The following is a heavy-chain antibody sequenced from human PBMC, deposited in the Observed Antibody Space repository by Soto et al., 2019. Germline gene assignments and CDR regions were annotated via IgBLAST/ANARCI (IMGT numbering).Heavy chain of an antibody. Sequence: GGSLRLSCAASGFTFSSYSMNWVRQAPGKGLEWVAVISYDGSNKYYADSVKGRFTISRDNSKNTLYLQMNSLRAEDTAVYYCAKGSSGSYTLLNWGQGTLVTVSS. CDR2: ISYDGSNK. CDR3: AKGSSGSYTLLN. V-gene: IGHV3-30*18. D-gene: IGHD1-26*01. J-gene: IGHJ4*02. CDR1: GFTFSSYS.